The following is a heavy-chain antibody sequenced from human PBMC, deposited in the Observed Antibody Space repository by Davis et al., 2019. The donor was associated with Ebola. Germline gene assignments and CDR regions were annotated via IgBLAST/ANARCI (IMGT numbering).Heavy chain of an antibody. J-gene: IGHJ6*04. CDR3: ARDPELSYYYGMDV. V-gene: IGHV3-30*03. CDR1: GFTFSSYG. D-gene: IGHD1-14*01. CDR2: ISYDGSNK. Sequence: PGGSLRLSCAASGFTFSSYGMHWVRQAPGKGLEWVAVISYDGSNKYYADSVKGRFTISRDNSKNTLYLQMNSLRAEDTAVYYCARDPELSYYYGMDVWGKGTTVTVSS.